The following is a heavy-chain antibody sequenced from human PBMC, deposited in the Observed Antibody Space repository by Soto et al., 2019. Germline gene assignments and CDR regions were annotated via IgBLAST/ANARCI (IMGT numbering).Heavy chain of an antibody. CDR1: GFTFSSYG. CDR2: ISYDGSNK. V-gene: IGHV3-30*18. Sequence: GGSLRLSCAASGFTFSSYGMHWVRQAPGKGLEWVAVISYDGSNKYYADSVKGRFTISRDNSKNTLYLQMNSLRAEDTAVYYCAKGEEGELPYFDYWGQGTLVTVSS. CDR3: AKGEEGELPYFDY. D-gene: IGHD1-26*01. J-gene: IGHJ4*02.